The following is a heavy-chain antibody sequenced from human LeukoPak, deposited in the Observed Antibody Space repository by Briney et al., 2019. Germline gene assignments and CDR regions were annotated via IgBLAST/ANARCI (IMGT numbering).Heavy chain of an antibody. CDR1: GGSISSYY. J-gene: IGHJ3*02. Sequence: SETLSLACTVSGGSISSYYWSWIRQPAGKGLERIGRIYTSGSTNYNPSLKSRVTMSVDTSKNQFSLKLSSVTAADTAVYYCARNYYDSSGYYSFDAFDIWGQGTMVTVSS. CDR3: ARNYYDSSGYYSFDAFDI. CDR2: IYTSGST. V-gene: IGHV4-4*07. D-gene: IGHD3-22*01.